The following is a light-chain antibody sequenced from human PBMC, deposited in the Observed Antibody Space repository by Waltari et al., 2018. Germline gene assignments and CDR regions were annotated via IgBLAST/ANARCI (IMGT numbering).Light chain of an antibody. Sequence: SALTQPASVSASPGQSIPISCTGRSSDVGSFALVAWYQQHPGKAPHLLIYEVDKRPAGVSYRFSGSKSGNAASLTISGLQAEDEAHYFCSSYTYGGPWVFGGGTLLTVL. CDR1: SSDVGSFAL. CDR2: EVD. V-gene: IGLV2-23*02. CDR3: SSYTYGGPWV. J-gene: IGLJ2*01.